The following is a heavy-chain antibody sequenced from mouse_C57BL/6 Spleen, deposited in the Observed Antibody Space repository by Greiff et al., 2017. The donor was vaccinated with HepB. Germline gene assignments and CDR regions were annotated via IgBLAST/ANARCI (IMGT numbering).Heavy chain of an antibody. CDR1: GYTFTSYW. CDR2: IHPNSGST. J-gene: IGHJ3*01. Sequence: QVQLQQPGAELVKPGASVKLSCKASGYTFTSYWMHWVKQRPGQGLEWIGMIHPNSGSTNYNEKFKRKATLTVDKSSSTAYMQLSSLTSEDSAVYYCARSKSWFAYWGQGTLVTVSA. CDR3: ARSKSWFAY. V-gene: IGHV1-64*01.